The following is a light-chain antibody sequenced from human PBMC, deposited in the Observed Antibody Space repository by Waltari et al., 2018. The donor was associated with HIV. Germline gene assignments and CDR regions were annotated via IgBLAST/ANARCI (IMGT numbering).Light chain of an antibody. J-gene: IGLJ1*01. CDR2: GNT. Sequence: QSVLTQPPSVSGAPGQRVTISCTGSSSNIGAGYDVHWYPQLPGAAPKCLIYGNTNRPSGVPNRFSGSKSGTSASLAITGLQAEDEADYYCQSYDSSLSAPYVFGTGTRVTVL. CDR3: QSYDSSLSAPYV. CDR1: SSNIGAGYD. V-gene: IGLV1-40*01.